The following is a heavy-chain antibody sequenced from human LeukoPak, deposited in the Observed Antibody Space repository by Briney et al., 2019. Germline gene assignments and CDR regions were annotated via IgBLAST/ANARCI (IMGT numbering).Heavy chain of an antibody. D-gene: IGHD5-12*01. CDR2: ISSSTIYI. J-gene: IGHJ4*02. Sequence: TGGSLRLSCAASGFTFSSYSMNWVRQAPGKGLEWVSSISSSTIYIYYADSVKGRFTISRDNAKNSLYLQMNSLRAEDTAVYYCARGGYSGYEFDYWGQGTLVTVSS. V-gene: IGHV3-21*01. CDR3: ARGGYSGYEFDY. CDR1: GFTFSSYS.